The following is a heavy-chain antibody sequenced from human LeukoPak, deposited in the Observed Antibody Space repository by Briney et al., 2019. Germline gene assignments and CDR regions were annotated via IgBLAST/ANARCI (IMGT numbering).Heavy chain of an antibody. CDR3: ARGLPALFQFDY. CDR1: GFTFSSYT. J-gene: IGHJ4*02. CDR2: ISYYASNK. V-gene: IGHV3-30-3*01. Sequence: PGRSLRLSCAASGFTFSSYTMHWVRQAPGKGLEWVAVISYYASNKYYADSVKGRFTISRDNSKNTQYLQMNSLRADDTVVYYCARGLPALFQFDYWGQGTLVTVSS. D-gene: IGHD2-2*01.